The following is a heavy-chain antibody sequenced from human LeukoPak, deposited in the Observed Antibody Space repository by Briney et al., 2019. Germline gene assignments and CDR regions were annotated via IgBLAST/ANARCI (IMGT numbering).Heavy chain of an antibody. Sequence: ASVKVSCKAFGYTFTDYHMHWVRQAPGQGLEWMGWINPDSGGTNYAQKFQGRVTMTRDTSISIAYMEVSRLRSDDTAVYYCAREGSGWYGNFDYWGQGTLVTVSS. CDR2: INPDSGGT. CDR1: GYTFTDYH. V-gene: IGHV1-2*02. J-gene: IGHJ4*02. CDR3: AREGSGWYGNFDY. D-gene: IGHD6-19*01.